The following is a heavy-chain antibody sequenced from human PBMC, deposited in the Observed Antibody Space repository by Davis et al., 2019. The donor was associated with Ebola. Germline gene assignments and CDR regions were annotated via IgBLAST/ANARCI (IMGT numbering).Heavy chain of an antibody. CDR1: GGSISSYNF. CDR2: IYHSGRT. J-gene: IGHJ4*02. CDR3: ARTPGTYPDLNYFDN. D-gene: IGHD1-26*01. Sequence: MPGGSLRLSCAVSGGSISSYNFWSWVRQPPGKGLEWIGEIYHSGRTKYNPSLKSRVTILMDKSRNQFSLQLSSVTAADTAVYYCARTPGTYPDLNYFDNWGQGTLVTVSS. V-gene: IGHV4-4*02.